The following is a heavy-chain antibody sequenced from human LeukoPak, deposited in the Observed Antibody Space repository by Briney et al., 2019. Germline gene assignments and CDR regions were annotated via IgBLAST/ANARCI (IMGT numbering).Heavy chain of an antibody. D-gene: IGHD6-19*01. CDR3: ARGHDVGSSGWWLFDY. Sequence: SVKVSCKASGGTFTSYAISWVRQAPGQGLEWMGRFIPIFGTANYAQKFQGRVTITTDESTSTAYMELSSLRSEDTAVYYCARGHDVGSSGWWLFDYWGQGTLVTVSS. CDR1: GGTFTSYA. J-gene: IGHJ4*02. CDR2: FIPIFGTA. V-gene: IGHV1-69*05.